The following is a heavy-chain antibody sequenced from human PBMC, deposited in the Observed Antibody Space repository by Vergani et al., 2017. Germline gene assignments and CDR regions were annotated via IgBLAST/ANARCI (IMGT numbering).Heavy chain of an antibody. D-gene: IGHD2-2*01. CDR3: ARRYCSSTSCYGSTRWFDP. J-gene: IGHJ5*02. Sequence: EVQLVQSGAEVKKPGESLKISCKGSGYSFTSYWIGWVRQMPGKGLEWMGIIYPGDSDTRYSPPFQGQVTISADKSISTAYLQWSSLKASDTAMYYCARRYCSSTSCYGSTRWFDPWGQGTLVTVSS. CDR1: GYSFTSYW. CDR2: IYPGDSDT. V-gene: IGHV5-51*03.